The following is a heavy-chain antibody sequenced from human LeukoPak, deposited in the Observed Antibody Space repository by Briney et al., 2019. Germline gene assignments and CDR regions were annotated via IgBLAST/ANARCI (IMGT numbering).Heavy chain of an antibody. CDR2: IYYSGST. D-gene: IGHD2-15*01. Sequence: SETLSLTCTDSGSSISSYYWSWIRQPPGKGLEWIGYIYYSGSTNYNPSLKSRVTISVDTSKNQFSLKLSSVTAADTAVYYCAGGSGTFDPWGQGTLVTVSS. V-gene: IGHV4-59*01. J-gene: IGHJ5*02. CDR1: GSSISSYY. CDR3: AGGSGTFDP.